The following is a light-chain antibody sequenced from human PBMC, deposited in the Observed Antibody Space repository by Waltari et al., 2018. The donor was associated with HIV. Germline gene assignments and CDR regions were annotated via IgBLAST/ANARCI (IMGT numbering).Light chain of an antibody. Sequence: DIQMTQSPSSVSASVGETVTITCRASQGINVWLAWYQQRPGGAPKLLISAASSLQPGVPSRFSGSGSATHVTLTINSIQPEDFATYYCQQANSSPYTFGQGTKLEI. CDR3: QQANSSPYT. J-gene: IGKJ2*01. CDR1: QGINVW. V-gene: IGKV1-12*01. CDR2: AAS.